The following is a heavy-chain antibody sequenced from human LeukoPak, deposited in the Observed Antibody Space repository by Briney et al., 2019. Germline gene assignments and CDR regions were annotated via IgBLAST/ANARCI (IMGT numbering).Heavy chain of an antibody. CDR3: ARSDISIVRGAMV. V-gene: IGHV1-2*02. CDR2: INPDGGDT. Sequence: ASVKVSCKASGNSFTGYYIHWVRQAPGQGLEWMGWINPDGGDTNYAQKFQGRVTMTTDTSTSTAYMELRSLRSDDTAVYYCARSDISIVRGAMVWGQGTLVIVSS. D-gene: IGHD3-10*01. J-gene: IGHJ4*02. CDR1: GNSFTGYY.